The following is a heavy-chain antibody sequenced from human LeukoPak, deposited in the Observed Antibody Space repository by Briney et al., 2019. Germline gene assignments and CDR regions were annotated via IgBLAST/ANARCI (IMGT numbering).Heavy chain of an antibody. V-gene: IGHV1-18*01. CDR1: GYTFTSYG. CDR3: ARDGALYQLPVDY. J-gene: IGHJ4*02. D-gene: IGHD2-2*01. Sequence: ASVRVSCKASGYTFTSYGISWVRQASGQGLEWMGWISAYNSNTNYAQKLQGRVTMTTDISTSTAYMEMRSLRSDDTAVYYCARDGALYQLPVDYWGQGTLVTVSS. CDR2: ISAYNSNT.